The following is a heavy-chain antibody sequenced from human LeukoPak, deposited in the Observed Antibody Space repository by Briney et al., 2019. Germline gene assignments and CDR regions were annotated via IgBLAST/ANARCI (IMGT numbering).Heavy chain of an antibody. CDR3: ARDSPRGDSSSWYALDY. CDR1: GFTFSSYG. CDR2: IWYDGSNK. J-gene: IGHJ4*02. Sequence: GGSLRLSCAASGFTFSSYGMHWVRQAPGKGLEWVAVIWYDGSNKYYADSVKGRFTISRDNAKNSLYLQMNSLRAEDTAVYYCARDSPRGDSSSWYALDYWGQGTLVTVSS. D-gene: IGHD6-13*01. V-gene: IGHV3-33*01.